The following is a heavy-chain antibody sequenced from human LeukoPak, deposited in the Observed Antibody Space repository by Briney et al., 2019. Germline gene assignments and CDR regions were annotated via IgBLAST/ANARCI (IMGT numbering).Heavy chain of an antibody. CDR2: IIPILGIA. J-gene: IGHJ6*02. D-gene: IGHD5-12*01. CDR3: ARDRAKWLRFFDYYYGMDV. CDR1: GGTFSSYA. V-gene: IGHV1-69*10. Sequence: SVKVSCKASGGTFSSYAISWVRQAPGQGLEWMGGIIPILGIANYAQKFQGRVTITADKSTSTAYMELSSLRSEDTAVYYCARDRAKWLRFFDYYYGMDVWGQGTTVTVSS.